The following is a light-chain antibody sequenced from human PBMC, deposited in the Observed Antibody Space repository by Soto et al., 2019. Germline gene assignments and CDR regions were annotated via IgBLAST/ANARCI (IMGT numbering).Light chain of an antibody. Sequence: DIQMTQSPSSLSASVGDRVTITCRASQGISKYIAWYQQKPGKVPKLLIYAASTLQSGVPSRFSGSGSGTDFNLTISSLQPEDVATYYCQKYNSAPRTFGPGTKVDIK. CDR2: AAS. CDR3: QKYNSAPRT. CDR1: QGISKY. V-gene: IGKV1-27*01. J-gene: IGKJ3*01.